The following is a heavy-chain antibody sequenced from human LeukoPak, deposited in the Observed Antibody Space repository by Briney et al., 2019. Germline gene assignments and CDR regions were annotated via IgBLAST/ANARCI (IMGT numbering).Heavy chain of an antibody. CDR3: AKGADLDL. D-gene: IGHD3-16*01. V-gene: IGHV3-23*01. CDR2: VTGPGDTT. Sequence: GGSLRLSCATCGFTFTNYAMNWVRQAPGKGLEWVSSVTGPGDTTYYADSVKGRFFMSREDSKTTVYLQMNSLRAEDTAIYSCAKGADLDLWGQGTLVTVSS. CDR1: GFTFTNYA. J-gene: IGHJ5*02.